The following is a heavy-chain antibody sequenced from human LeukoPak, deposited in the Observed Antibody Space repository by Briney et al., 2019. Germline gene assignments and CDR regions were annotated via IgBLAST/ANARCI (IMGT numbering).Heavy chain of an antibody. V-gene: IGHV1-18*04. D-gene: IGHD1-1*01. Sequence: ASGKLSSTPSVYTFGTYRISGVRRTPAEGPQWRGWSSPSNGDTSYAQKVTRRVTITTDTSTNTVYMELRNLTSDDTATYYCARDSGWERRHLFFDEWGQGTLVTVSS. CDR2: SSPSNGDT. CDR3: ARDSGWERRHLFFDE. J-gene: IGHJ4*02. CDR1: VYTFGTYR.